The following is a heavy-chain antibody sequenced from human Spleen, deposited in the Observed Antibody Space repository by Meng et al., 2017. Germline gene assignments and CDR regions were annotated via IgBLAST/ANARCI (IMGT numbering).Heavy chain of an antibody. CDR3: VRDLGVTNWFDP. CDR2: ISSDGGST. CDR1: GFTFSRYN. D-gene: IGHD3-16*01. J-gene: IGHJ5*02. V-gene: IGHV3-74*03. Sequence: EVQVVQSGGGLVQPGGSLRLSCTASGFTFSRYNVHWVRQVAGKGLVWVSRISSDGGSTTYADSVKGRFTISRDNAGNTLYLQMNGLRAEDTAVYYCVRDLGVTNWFDPWGQGTLVTVSS.